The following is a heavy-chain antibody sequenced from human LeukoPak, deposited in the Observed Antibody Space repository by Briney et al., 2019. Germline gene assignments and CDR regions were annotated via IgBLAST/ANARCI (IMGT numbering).Heavy chain of an antibody. CDR3: TTPTI. CDR2: IKSKTGGGTT. V-gene: IGHV3-15*01. CDR1: GFTFSNAW. D-gene: IGHD5-12*01. Sequence: PGGSLRLSCVTSGFTFSNAWMSWVRQAPGKGLEWVGRIKSKTGGGTTDYAAPVKGRFTISRDDSKNTLYLQMNSLKTGDTAFYYCTTPTIWGQGTLVTVSS. J-gene: IGHJ4*02.